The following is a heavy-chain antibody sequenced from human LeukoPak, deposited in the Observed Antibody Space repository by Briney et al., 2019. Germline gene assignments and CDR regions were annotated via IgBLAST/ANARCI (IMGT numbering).Heavy chain of an antibody. V-gene: IGHV3-9*01. Sequence: PGGSLRLSCAASGFVFDDYAMHWVRQAPGKGPKWVAGISWNSGSIDYADSVKGRFTISRDNAKKSMSLQMNSLRAEDTALYYCAKGSGYNWNPFDSWGQGALVTVSS. D-gene: IGHD1-20*01. J-gene: IGHJ4*02. CDR2: ISWNSGSI. CDR1: GFVFDDYA. CDR3: AKGSGYNWNPFDS.